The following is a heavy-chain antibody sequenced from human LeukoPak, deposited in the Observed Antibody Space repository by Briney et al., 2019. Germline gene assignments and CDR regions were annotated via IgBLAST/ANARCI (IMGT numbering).Heavy chain of an antibody. J-gene: IGHJ4*02. V-gene: IGHV3-30*18. CDR3: AKCPSGVLRYFAPIDY. CDR1: KFTFSNYG. CDR2: ISSDGSNK. D-gene: IGHD3-9*01. Sequence: GGSLRLSCAASKFTFSNYGMHWVRQAPGEGLEWVAVISSDGSNKYYADSVKGRFTISRDNSKNTLYLQMNSLRAEDTAVYYCAKCPSGVLRYFAPIDYWGQGTLVTVSS.